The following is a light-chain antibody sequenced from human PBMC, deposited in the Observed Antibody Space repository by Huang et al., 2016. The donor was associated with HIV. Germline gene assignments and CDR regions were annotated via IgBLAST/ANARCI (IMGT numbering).Light chain of an antibody. J-gene: IGKJ4*01. CDR3: QQRGNGLT. CDR1: QNINTH. CDR2: DAS. Sequence: IVLTQSPATLSFFPGQRVTLSCRASQNINTHLAWYQQKPGQPPRLLIYDASSRSPGAAARFSGGGSETDITTTISRLEYEDFATYYRQQRGNGLTFGGGTKV. V-gene: IGKV3-11*01.